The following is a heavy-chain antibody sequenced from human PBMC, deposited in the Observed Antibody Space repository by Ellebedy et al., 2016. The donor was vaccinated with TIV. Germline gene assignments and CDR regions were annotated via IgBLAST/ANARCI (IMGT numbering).Heavy chain of an antibody. CDR3: ARATSDSFDY. Sequence: SETLSLTXTVSGGSINSAGYSWSWIRQPPGKGLEWIGYLYETGTMYYNPSLKSRVTISVDRSTNQLSLNLTSVTAADTAIYYCARATSDSFDYWGQGTLVTVSS. V-gene: IGHV4-30-2*01. J-gene: IGHJ4*02. D-gene: IGHD1-26*01. CDR1: GGSINSAGYS. CDR2: LYETGTM.